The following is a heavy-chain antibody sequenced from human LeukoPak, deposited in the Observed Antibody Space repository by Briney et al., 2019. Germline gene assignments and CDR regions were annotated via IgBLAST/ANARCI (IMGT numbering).Heavy chain of an antibody. CDR3: ARYGDIVVVPAAISLGMDV. V-gene: IGHV1-18*01. D-gene: IGHD2-2*02. Sequence: ASVKVSCKASGYTFTSYGIRWVRQAPGQGLEWMGWISAYNGNTNYAQKLQGRVTMTTDTSTSTAYMELRSLRSDDTAVYYCARYGDIVVVPAAISLGMDVWGQGTTVTVSS. CDR2: ISAYNGNT. CDR1: GYTFTSYG. J-gene: IGHJ6*02.